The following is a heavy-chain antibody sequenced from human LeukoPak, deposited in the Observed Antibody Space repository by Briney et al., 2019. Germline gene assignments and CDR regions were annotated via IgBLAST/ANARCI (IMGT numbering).Heavy chain of an antibody. J-gene: IGHJ5*02. D-gene: IGHD3-10*01. V-gene: IGHV4-59*08. CDR3: ARHANYYGSGSYLNWFDL. CDR1: GGSISSYY. Sequence: PSETLSLTCSVSGGSISSYYWSWIRQPPGKGLEWLGYMHYTGTTNHNPSLKSRVTISVDASKNQFSLKLSSVTAADTAVYYCARHANYYGSGSYLNWFDLWGQGTLVTVSS. CDR2: MHYTGTT.